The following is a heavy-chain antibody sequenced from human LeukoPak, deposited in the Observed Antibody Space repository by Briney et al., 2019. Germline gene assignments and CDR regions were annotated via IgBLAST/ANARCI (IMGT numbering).Heavy chain of an antibody. D-gene: IGHD1-26*01. CDR3: ARGGRAIWERHFDY. V-gene: IGHV1-2*02. J-gene: IGHJ4*02. CDR1: GYTFTGYY. CDR2: INPNSGGT. Sequence: APVKVSCKGSGYTFTGYYMHWVRQAPGPGVEWVGWINPNSGGTNYAQKFQGRVTMTRDTSISTAYMELSRLRSNDTAVYYCARGGRAIWERHFDYWGQGTLVTVSS.